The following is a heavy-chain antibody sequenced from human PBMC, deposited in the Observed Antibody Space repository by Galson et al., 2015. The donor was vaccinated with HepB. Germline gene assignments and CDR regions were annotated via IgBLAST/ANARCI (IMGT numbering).Heavy chain of an antibody. CDR1: GFTFGDYA. D-gene: IGHD6-19*01. V-gene: IGHV3-49*04. CDR3: TPTAFSSGWYYFDY. Sequence: SLRLSCAASGFTFGDYAMSWVRQAPGKGLEWVGFIRSKTYGGTTEYAASVKGRFTISRDDSKSIAYLQMDSLKTEDTAVYYCTPTAFSSGWYYFDYWGQGTLVTVSS. J-gene: IGHJ4*02. CDR2: IRSKTYGGTT.